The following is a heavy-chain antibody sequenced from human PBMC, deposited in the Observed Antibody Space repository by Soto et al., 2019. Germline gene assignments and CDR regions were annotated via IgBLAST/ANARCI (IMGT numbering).Heavy chain of an antibody. V-gene: IGHV3-30-3*01. CDR3: ARAAGSGSFYYYYGMDV. CDR2: ISYDGSNK. D-gene: IGHD1-26*01. J-gene: IGHJ6*02. Sequence: QVQLVESGGGVVQPGRSLRLSCAASGFTFSSYAMHWVRQAPGKWLEGVAVISYDGSNKYYADSVKGRFTISRDNSKNTLYLQMNSLRAEDTAVYYCARAAGSGSFYYYYGMDVWGQGTTVTVSS. CDR1: GFTFSSYA.